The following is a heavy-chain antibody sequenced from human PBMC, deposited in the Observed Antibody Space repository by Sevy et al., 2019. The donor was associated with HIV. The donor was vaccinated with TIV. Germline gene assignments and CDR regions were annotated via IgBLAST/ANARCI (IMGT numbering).Heavy chain of an antibody. CDR3: ARGGYYYDNAAYYALDS. CDR1: GFTFSNYA. Sequence: GGSLRLSCAATGFTFSNYAMHWVRQAPGKGMEWVAIIWSDGAYQYHGDSVKGRFTISRDNSKNPLYLQMNNVRVEDTAEYYCARGGYYYDNAAYYALDSWGQGTLVTVSS. D-gene: IGHD3-22*01. CDR2: IWSDGAYQ. J-gene: IGHJ4*02. V-gene: IGHV3-33*01.